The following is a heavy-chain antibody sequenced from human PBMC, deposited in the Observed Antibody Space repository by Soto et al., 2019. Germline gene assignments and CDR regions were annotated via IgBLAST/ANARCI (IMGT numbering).Heavy chain of an antibody. J-gene: IGHJ6*02. Sequence: ASVKVSCKASGYTFTSYDINWVRQATGQGLEWMGWMNPNSGNTGYAQKFQGRVTMTRNTSISTAYMELSSLRSEDTAVYYCASGNDFWSGSVYGMDVWGQGTRVTAPS. V-gene: IGHV1-8*01. CDR1: GYTFTSYD. D-gene: IGHD3-3*01. CDR3: ASGNDFWSGSVYGMDV. CDR2: MNPNSGNT.